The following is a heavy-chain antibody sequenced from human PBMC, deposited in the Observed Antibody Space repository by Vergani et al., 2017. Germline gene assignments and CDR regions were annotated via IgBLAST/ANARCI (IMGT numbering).Heavy chain of an antibody. J-gene: IGHJ5*02. CDR3: ARDRRGCSGGSCYFWFDT. Sequence: QVQLVQSGAEVKKPGASVKVSCKASGYTFTGYYMHWVRQAPGQGLEWMGWINPNSGGTNYAQKVQGRVTMTRDTSISTAYMGLSRLGADETAVYYCARDRRGCSGGSCYFWFDTWGQGTLVTVSS. V-gene: IGHV1-2*02. CDR2: INPNSGGT. CDR1: GYTFTGYY. D-gene: IGHD2-15*01.